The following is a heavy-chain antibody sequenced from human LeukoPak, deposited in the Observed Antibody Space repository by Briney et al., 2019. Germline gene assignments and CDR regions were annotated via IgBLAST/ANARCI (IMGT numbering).Heavy chain of an antibody. J-gene: IGHJ4*02. CDR3: ARDRNYYDSDRFDY. D-gene: IGHD3-22*01. CDR2: INPNSGGT. Sequence: ASVKVSCKASGYTFTGYYMHWVRQAPGQGLEWMGWINPNSGGTNYAQKFQGRVTMTRDTSTSTVYMELSSLRSEDTAVYYCARDRNYYDSDRFDYWGQGTLVTVSS. CDR1: GYTFTGYY. V-gene: IGHV1-2*02.